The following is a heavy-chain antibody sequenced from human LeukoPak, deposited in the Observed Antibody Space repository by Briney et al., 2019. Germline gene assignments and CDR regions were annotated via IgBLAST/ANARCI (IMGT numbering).Heavy chain of an antibody. V-gene: IGHV5-51*01. J-gene: IGHJ5*02. CDR3: ARQRDYDILTGYESDP. CDR2: IHPADSDI. D-gene: IGHD3-9*01. Sequence: GESLKISCKGSGYSFTSYWIGWVRQMPGKGLEWMGIIHPADSDIRYSPSFQGQVTISADKSISTAYLQRSSLKASDTAMYYCARQRDYDILTGYESDPWGQGTLVTVSS. CDR1: GYSFTSYW.